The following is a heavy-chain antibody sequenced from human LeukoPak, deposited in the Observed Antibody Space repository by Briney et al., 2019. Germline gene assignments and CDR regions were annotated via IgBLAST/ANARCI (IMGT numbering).Heavy chain of an antibody. Sequence: SETLSLTCTVSGGSISSYYWSWIRQPPGKGLEWIGYIYYSGSTNYNPSLKSRVTISVDTSKNQFSLKLSSVTAADTAVYYCARGAPYSSSWYRRGQGTLVTVSS. J-gene: IGHJ4*02. V-gene: IGHV4-59*01. D-gene: IGHD6-13*01. CDR1: GGSISSYY. CDR3: ARGAPYSSSWYR. CDR2: IYYSGST.